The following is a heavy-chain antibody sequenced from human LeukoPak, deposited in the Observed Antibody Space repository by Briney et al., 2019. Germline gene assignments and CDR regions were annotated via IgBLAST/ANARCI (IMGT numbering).Heavy chain of an antibody. V-gene: IGHV1-69*13. D-gene: IGHD2-15*01. J-gene: IGHJ3*02. CDR2: IIPIFGTA. Sequence: SVKVFCKASGGTFSSYAISWVRQAPGQGLEWMGGIIPIFGTANYAQKFQGRVTITADESTSTAYMELSSLRSEDTAVYYCARTGYCSGGSCYSAKSSAFDIWGQGTMVTVSS. CDR3: ARTGYCSGGSCYSAKSSAFDI. CDR1: GGTFSSYA.